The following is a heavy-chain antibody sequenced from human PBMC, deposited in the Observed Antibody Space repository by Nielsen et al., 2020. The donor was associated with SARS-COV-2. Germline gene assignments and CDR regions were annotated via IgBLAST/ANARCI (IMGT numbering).Heavy chain of an antibody. CDR3: ARGLLYTAMVTSYGMDV. J-gene: IGHJ6*02. CDR2: MNPNSGNT. D-gene: IGHD5-18*01. CDR1: GYTFTGYY. Sequence: ASVKVSCKASGYTFTGYYIHWVRQAPGQGLEWMGWMNPNSGNTGYAQKFQGRVTMTRNTSISTAYMELSSLRSEDTAVYYCARGLLYTAMVTSYGMDVWGQGTTVTVSS. V-gene: IGHV1-8*02.